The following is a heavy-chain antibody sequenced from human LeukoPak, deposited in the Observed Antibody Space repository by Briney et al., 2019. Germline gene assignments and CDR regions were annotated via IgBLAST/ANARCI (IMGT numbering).Heavy chain of an antibody. CDR3: ARGPTEYYYDSSGYSAHYYFDY. J-gene: IGHJ4*02. Sequence: SETLSLTCAVYGGSFSGYYWSWIRQPPGKGLEWIGEINHSGSTNYNPSLKSRVTISVDTSKNQFSLKVSSVTAADTAVYYCARGPTEYYYDSSGYSAHYYFDYWGQGTLVTVSS. CDR1: GGSFSGYY. V-gene: IGHV4-34*01. CDR2: INHSGST. D-gene: IGHD3-22*01.